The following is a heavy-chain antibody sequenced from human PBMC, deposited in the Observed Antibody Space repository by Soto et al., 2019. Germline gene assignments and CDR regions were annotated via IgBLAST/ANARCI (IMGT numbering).Heavy chain of an antibody. J-gene: IGHJ5*02. CDR1: GYTFTTHG. CDR2: VRGDNGHT. Sequence: QVQLVQSGAEVKKPGASVKVSCKASGYTFTTHGISWVRQVPGQGLEWMGWVRGDNGHTNYAQSLQGRVTMTTDTSTNTAYMELRSLISDDTAVYYCARALGYCRSGTCYREWFDPWGQGTLVTVSS. V-gene: IGHV1-18*01. D-gene: IGHD2-15*01. CDR3: ARALGYCRSGTCYREWFDP.